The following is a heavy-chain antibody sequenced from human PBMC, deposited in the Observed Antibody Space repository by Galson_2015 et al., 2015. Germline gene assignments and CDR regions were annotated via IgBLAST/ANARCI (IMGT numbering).Heavy chain of an antibody. J-gene: IGHJ4*02. V-gene: IGHV3-33*08. D-gene: IGHD4-17*01. CDR3: ARYGDPVGYFDY. CDR2: IWYDGSNK. Sequence: SLRLSCAASGFTFSSYAMHWVRQAPGKGLEWVAVIWYDGSNKYYADSVKGRFTISRDNSKNTLYLQMNSLRAEDTAVYYCARYGDPVGYFDYWGQGTLVTVSS. CDR1: GFTFSSYA.